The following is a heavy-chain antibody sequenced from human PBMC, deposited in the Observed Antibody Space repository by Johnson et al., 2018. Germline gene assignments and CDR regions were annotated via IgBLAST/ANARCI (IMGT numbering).Heavy chain of an antibody. CDR1: GGTFSSYA. J-gene: IGHJ6*02. Sequence: QVQLVQSGAEVKKPGSSVKVSCKASGGTFSSYAISWVRQAPGQGLAWMGGIIPIFGTANYAQKFQGRVTMTADESSRTAYMESSSLRSEDTAVYYCASLPQGVGMDVWGQGTTVTVSS. D-gene: IGHD1-26*01. CDR3: ASLPQGVGMDV. V-gene: IGHV1-69*01. CDR2: IIPIFGTA.